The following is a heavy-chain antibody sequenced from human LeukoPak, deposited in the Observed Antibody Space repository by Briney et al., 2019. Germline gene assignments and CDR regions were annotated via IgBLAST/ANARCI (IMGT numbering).Heavy chain of an antibody. Sequence: PSETLSLTCAVYGGSFSGYYWSWIRQPPGKGLEWIGEINHSGSTNYNPSLKSRVTISVDTSKNQFSLKLSSVTAADTAVYYCARLFEYCSSTSCSGGYWGQGTLVTVSS. CDR1: GGSFSGYY. D-gene: IGHD2-2*01. CDR2: INHSGST. V-gene: IGHV4-34*01. J-gene: IGHJ4*02. CDR3: ARLFEYCSSTSCSGGY.